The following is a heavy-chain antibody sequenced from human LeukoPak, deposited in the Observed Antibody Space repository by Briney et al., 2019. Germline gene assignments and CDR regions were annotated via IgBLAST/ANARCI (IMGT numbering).Heavy chain of an antibody. CDR3: AKGYCTNGVCYKGGYAFDI. V-gene: IGHV3-23*01. Sequence: GGSLRLSCAASGFTFSSYAMSWVRQAPGKGLEWVSAISGSGGSTYYADSVKGRFTISRDNSKNTLYLQMNSLRAEDTAVYYCAKGYCTNGVCYKGGYAFDIWGQGTMVTVSS. CDR2: ISGSGGST. D-gene: IGHD2-8*01. J-gene: IGHJ3*02. CDR1: GFTFSSYA.